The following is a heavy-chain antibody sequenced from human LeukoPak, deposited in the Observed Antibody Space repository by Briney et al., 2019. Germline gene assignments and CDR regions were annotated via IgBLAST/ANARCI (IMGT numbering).Heavy chain of an antibody. CDR3: ARDDAIRPSGFDY. CDR1: GGSISSYY. J-gene: IGHJ4*02. D-gene: IGHD3-10*01. Sequence: PSETLSLTCTVSGGSISSYYWSWIRQPPGKGLEWIGYIYYSGSTNYNPSLKSRVTISVDTSKNQFSLKLSSVTTADTAVYYCARDDAIRPSGFDYWGQGTLVTVSS. V-gene: IGHV4-59*12. CDR2: IYYSGST.